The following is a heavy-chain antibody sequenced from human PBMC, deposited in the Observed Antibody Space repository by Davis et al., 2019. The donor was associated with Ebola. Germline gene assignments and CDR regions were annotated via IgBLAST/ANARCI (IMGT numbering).Heavy chain of an antibody. J-gene: IGHJ4*02. CDR3: ASVAAARDFDY. V-gene: IGHV3-11*01. CDR1: GFTFSAYY. CDR2: ISSSGSTI. Sequence: GGSLRLSCAASGFTFSAYYMSWIRQAPGKGLEWVSYISSSGSTIYYADSVKGRFTISRDNAKNSLYLQMNSLRAEDTAVYYCASVAAARDFDYWGQGTLVTVSS. D-gene: IGHD6-13*01.